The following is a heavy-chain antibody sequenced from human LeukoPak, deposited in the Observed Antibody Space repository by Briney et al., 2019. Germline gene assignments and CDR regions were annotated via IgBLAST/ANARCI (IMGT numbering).Heavy chain of an antibody. J-gene: IGHJ3*02. CDR1: SESFSGYF. D-gene: IGHD3-10*01. CDR2: INYSGST. V-gene: IGHV4-34*01. CDR3: AKSNGYGLVDI. Sequence: SETLSLTCAIYSESFSGYFWSWIRQPPGKGLEWIGEINYSGSTNYNPSLKSRVTISVDTSRNQFSLKLTSVTAADTAVYYCAKSNGYGLVDIWGQGTMVTVSS.